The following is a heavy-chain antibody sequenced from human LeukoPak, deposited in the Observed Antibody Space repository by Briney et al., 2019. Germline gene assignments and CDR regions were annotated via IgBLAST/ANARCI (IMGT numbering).Heavy chain of an antibody. D-gene: IGHD1-26*01. V-gene: IGHV3-23*01. Sequence: GGSLRLSCAASEFSFSNYAMSWARQARGGGREWLSSISGSGKDTQHAHSVKGRLTISRDNFKNTLYLQMDSQRAEDTAIYFCAKDREWGLLGPDRYFCYWGQGTLVTVS. CDR2: ISGSGKDT. J-gene: IGHJ4*02. CDR1: EFSFSNYA. CDR3: AKDREWGLLGPDRYFCY.